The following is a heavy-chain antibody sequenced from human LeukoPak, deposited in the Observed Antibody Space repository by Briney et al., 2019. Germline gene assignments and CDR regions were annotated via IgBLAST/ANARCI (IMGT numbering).Heavy chain of an antibody. V-gene: IGHV4-39*02. Sequence: SETLSLTCTVSGGSISSSSYYWGWIRQPPGKGLEWIGSIYYSGSTYYNPSLKSRVTISVDTSKNQFSLKLSSVTAADTAVYYCARDRCSGGSCYIAYWGQGTLVTVSS. CDR1: GGSISSSSYY. D-gene: IGHD2-15*01. J-gene: IGHJ4*02. CDR2: IYYSGST. CDR3: ARDRCSGGSCYIAY.